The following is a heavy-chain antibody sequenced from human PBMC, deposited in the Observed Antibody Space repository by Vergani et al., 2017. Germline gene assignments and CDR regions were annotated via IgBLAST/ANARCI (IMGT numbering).Heavy chain of an antibody. J-gene: IGHJ5*02. V-gene: IGHV1-24*01. D-gene: IGHD3-3*01. Sequence: QVQLVQSGAEVKKPGASLMVSSSVSSYTPSEFSLPWVRQAPGKGLDWMGGFDPEDGETIYAQKFQGRVTITEDTATDPAYMELSILRSEDTAVYYGATVLDQGAGCDPWGQGTLVTVSS. CDR2: FDPEDGET. CDR1: SYTPSEFS. CDR3: ATVLDQGAGCDP.